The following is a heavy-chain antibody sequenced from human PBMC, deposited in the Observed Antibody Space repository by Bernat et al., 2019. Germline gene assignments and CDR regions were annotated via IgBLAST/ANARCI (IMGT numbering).Heavy chain of an antibody. D-gene: IGHD3-16*01. J-gene: IGHJ6*02. CDR1: GFTFRNYG. Sequence: QAMLVESGGGVVQPGGSLRLSCAASGFTFRNYGMHWVRQTPAKGLEWVAFTRYDGDNKYYLDSVRGRFTISRDNSKNTLYLQMNSLRPEDTAVYYCAKDGSRGIQLGEFGTLGTDVWGQGTTVTVSS. V-gene: IGHV3-30*02. CDR2: TRYDGDNK. CDR3: AKDGSRGIQLGEFGTLGTDV.